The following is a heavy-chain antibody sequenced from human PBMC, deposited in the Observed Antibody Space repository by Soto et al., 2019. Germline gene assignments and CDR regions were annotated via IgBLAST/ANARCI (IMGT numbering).Heavy chain of an antibody. CDR2: IYYSGST. J-gene: IGHJ6*02. Sequence: SQRLSPTCPLSAPSISSGTYYWGWPRQPPGKGLEWIGSIYYSGSTYYNTSLNSRVTMSVETPKSEFSLKLSSVTAADTAVYYCARVISSSSSLGIRYYYYGMDVWGQGTTVTVSS. D-gene: IGHD6-6*01. V-gene: IGHV4-39*01. CDR1: APSISSGTYY. CDR3: ARVISSSSSLGIRYYYYGMDV.